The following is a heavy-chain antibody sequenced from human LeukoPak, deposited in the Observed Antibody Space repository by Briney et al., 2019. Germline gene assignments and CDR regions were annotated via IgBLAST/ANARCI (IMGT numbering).Heavy chain of an antibody. CDR2: ISRTGNSI. Sequence: TGGSLRLSCAASGFTLSSYEMNWVRLAPGKGLEWISYISRTGNSIYYADSVKGRFTISRDSAKNSLYLQMNSLRAEDTAAYYCARGPYSSNWYVDYWGQGTLVTVAS. CDR3: ARGPYSSNWYVDY. J-gene: IGHJ4*02. CDR1: GFTLSSYE. D-gene: IGHD6-13*01. V-gene: IGHV3-48*03.